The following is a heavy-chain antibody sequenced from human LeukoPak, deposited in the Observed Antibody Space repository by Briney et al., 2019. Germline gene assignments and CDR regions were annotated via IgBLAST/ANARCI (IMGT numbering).Heavy chain of an antibody. J-gene: IGHJ5*02. CDR2: IRSKTDGETT. Sequence: PGGSLRLSCAASGFTLSNAWMSWVGQAPGKGLEWVGRIRSKTDGETTDYAAPVKGRFTISRDDSKNTLYLQMNSLKTGDTAVYYCTTSTDRIELVPVSPWGQGTLVTVSS. V-gene: IGHV3-15*01. CDR3: TTSTDRIELVPVSP. D-gene: IGHD2-8*02. CDR1: GFTLSNAW.